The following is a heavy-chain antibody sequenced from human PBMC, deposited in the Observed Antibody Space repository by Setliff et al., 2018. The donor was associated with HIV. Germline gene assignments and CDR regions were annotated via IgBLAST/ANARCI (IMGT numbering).Heavy chain of an antibody. V-gene: IGHV3-48*03. CDR3: ASHPSVYGPPFDY. D-gene: IGHD2-8*01. J-gene: IGHJ4*02. CDR1: GFTFRSYE. CDR2: ISSSGNII. Sequence: GGSLRLSCAASGFTFRSYEMNWVRQAPGKGLEWVSYISSSGNIIYYADSVKGRFTISRDNAKNSLYLQMNSLRAEDTAVYYCASHPSVYGPPFDYWGQGTLVT.